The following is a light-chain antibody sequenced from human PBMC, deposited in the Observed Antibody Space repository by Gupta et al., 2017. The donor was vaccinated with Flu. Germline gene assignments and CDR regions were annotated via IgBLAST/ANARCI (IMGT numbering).Light chain of an antibody. Sequence: QSALTQPPSASGSPGQSVTISCTGTSTDVGGYDYVFWYQQHPGKAPKVMIYEVSKRPSGVPDRFSGSKSGNSASLTVSGLQAEDEADYYCSSYAGNTYVFGTGTKVTVL. CDR2: EVS. CDR3: SSYAGNTYV. CDR1: STDVGGYDY. V-gene: IGLV2-8*01. J-gene: IGLJ1*01.